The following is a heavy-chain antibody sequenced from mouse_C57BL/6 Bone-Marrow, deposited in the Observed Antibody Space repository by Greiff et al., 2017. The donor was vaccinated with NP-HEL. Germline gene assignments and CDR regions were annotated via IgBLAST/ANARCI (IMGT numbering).Heavy chain of an antibody. V-gene: IGHV3-6*01. J-gene: IGHJ3*01. CDR3: AATLLSWFAY. Sequence: ESGPGLVKPSQSLSLTCSVTGYSITSGYYWNWIRQFPGNKLEWMGYISYDGSNNYNPSLKNRISITRDTSKNQFFLKLNSVTTEDTATYYCAATLLSWFAYWGQGTLVTVSA. CDR2: ISYDGSN. CDR1: GYSITSGYY. D-gene: IGHD6-1*01.